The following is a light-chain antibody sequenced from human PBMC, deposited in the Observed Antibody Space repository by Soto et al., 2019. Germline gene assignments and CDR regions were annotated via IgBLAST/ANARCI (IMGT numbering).Light chain of an antibody. CDR3: QQYGGSSWT. V-gene: IGKV3-20*01. CDR1: QNLGTLY. CDR2: SAS. Sequence: EIVLTQSPGTLSLSPGERGTLSCRASQNLGTLYLAWFQQKSGQAPRLLIYSASRRATGIPDRFSGSGSGTDFTLTISRLEPEDFAVYYCQQYGGSSWTFGQGTTGDIK. J-gene: IGKJ1*01.